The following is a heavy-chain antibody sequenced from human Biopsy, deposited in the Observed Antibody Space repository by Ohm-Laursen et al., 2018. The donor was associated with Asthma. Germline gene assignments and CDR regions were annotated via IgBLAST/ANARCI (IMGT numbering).Heavy chain of an antibody. Sequence: TLSLTCSVSSGSITSGGYYWTWIRQPPGKGLEWIGFIYYSGSTYYNPSLKSRVSISIDTPKNQFSLKLSSVTAADTAVYYCARAQDYYDSRGYYRSFDYWGQGALVTVSS. D-gene: IGHD3-22*01. J-gene: IGHJ4*02. CDR3: ARAQDYYDSRGYYRSFDY. CDR1: SGSITSGGYY. CDR2: IYYSGST. V-gene: IGHV4-31*03.